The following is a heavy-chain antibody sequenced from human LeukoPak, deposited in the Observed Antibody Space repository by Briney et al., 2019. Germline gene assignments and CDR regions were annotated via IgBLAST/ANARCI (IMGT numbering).Heavy chain of an antibody. D-gene: IGHD1-26*01. CDR1: RFTVSSNY. CDR3: VKSATVGAPSPLFDY. J-gene: IGHJ4*02. V-gene: IGHV3-53*05. Sequence: GGSLRLSCAASRFTVSSNYMSWVRQAPGKGLEWVSVIYSGGCTYYADSVKGRFTISRDNSKNTLYLQMSSLTPEDTAVYYCVKSATVGAPSPLFDYWGQGTLVTVSS. CDR2: IYSGGCT.